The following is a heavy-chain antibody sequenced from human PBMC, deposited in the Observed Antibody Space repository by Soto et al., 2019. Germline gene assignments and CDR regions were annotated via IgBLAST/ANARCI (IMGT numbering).Heavy chain of an antibody. V-gene: IGHV3-48*02. CDR1: GFTFSSYS. D-gene: IGHD3-3*01. CDR2: ISSSSSSTI. Sequence: GGSLRLSCAASGFTFSSYSMNWVRQAPGKGLEWVSYISSSSSSTIYYADSVKGRFTISRDNAKNSLYLQMNSLRDEDTAVYYCARASGDLEWLSYYFDYWGQGTLVTVSS. CDR3: ARASGDLEWLSYYFDY. J-gene: IGHJ4*02.